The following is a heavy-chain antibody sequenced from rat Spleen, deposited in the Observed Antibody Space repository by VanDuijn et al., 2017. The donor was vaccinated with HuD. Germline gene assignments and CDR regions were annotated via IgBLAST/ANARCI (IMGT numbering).Heavy chain of an antibody. Sequence: EVQLVESGGGLVQPGRSLKLSCTVSGFTFSDYYMAWVRQAPKKGLEWVASISYEGDSTYYGDSVKGRFTISRDNAKSTLYLQMHSLRSEDTATYYSTTYPFSYWGQGTLVTVSS. CDR3: TTYPFSY. D-gene: IGHD3-8*01. CDR1: GFTFSDYY. J-gene: IGHJ3*01. V-gene: IGHV5-20*01. CDR2: ISYEGDST.